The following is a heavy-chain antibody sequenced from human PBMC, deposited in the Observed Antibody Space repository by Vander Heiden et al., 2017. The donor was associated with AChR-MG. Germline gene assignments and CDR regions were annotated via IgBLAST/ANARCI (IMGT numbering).Heavy chain of an antibody. J-gene: IGHJ1*01. CDR2: IYYSGST. Sequence: QVQLQESAPGLVKPSETLSLTCTVSGGSISSYYWSWIRQPPGKGLEWIGYIYYSGSTNYNPALKSRVTISVDTSKNQFSLKLSSVTAADTAVYYCASARITMVRGPIFQHWGQGTLVTVSS. D-gene: IGHD3-10*01. CDR3: ASARITMVRGPIFQH. V-gene: IGHV4-59*01. CDR1: GGSISSYY.